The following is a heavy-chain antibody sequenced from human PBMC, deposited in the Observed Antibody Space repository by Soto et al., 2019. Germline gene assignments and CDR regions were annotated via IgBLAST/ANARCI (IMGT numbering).Heavy chain of an antibody. CDR1: GGSISSSY. D-gene: IGHD3-9*01. CDR2: IYDSGST. V-gene: IGHV4-59*08. CDR3: ARLFDYLSPYF. J-gene: IGHJ4*02. Sequence: SETLSLTCTVSGGSISSSYWSWIRQPPGKGLEWIGYIYDSGSTYYNSSLKSRVTISIDRSKNQFSLKLSSVTAADSAVYYCARLFDYLSPYFWGQGALVTVSS.